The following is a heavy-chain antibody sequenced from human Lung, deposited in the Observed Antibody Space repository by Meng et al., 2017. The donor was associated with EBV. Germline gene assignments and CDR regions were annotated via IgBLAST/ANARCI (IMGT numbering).Heavy chain of an antibody. V-gene: IGHV3-21*02. CDR2: ITSSGDYI. CDR3: TRGRYFLDF. Sequence: EVQLVESGXXLXKPGGXXRLSCVGSGFAFRSYGMNWVRQAPGKGLEWVSSITSSGDYIHYADSVKGRFTISRDNAKNSLDLQMTSLRAGDTAVYYCTRGRYFLDFWGQGALVTVSS. CDR1: GFAFRSYG. J-gene: IGHJ4*02. D-gene: IGHD3-9*01.